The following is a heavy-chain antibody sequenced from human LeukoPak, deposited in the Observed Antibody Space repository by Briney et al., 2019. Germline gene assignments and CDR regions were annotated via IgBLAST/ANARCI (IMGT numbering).Heavy chain of an antibody. CDR3: ARGIAAAGSYYFDY. CDR1: GGSITTYY. V-gene: IGHV4-4*07. J-gene: IGHJ4*02. Sequence: SETLSLTCTVSGGSITTYYWSWIRQPAGKGLEWIGRVSTSGRTNYNPSLKSRLTMSADTSKNQFSLKLSSVTAADTAVYYCARGIAAAGSYYFDYWGQGTLVTVSS. D-gene: IGHD6-13*01. CDR2: VSTSGRT.